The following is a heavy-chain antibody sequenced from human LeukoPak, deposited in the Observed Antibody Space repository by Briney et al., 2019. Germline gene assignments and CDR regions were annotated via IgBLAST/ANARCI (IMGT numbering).Heavy chain of an antibody. Sequence: TSETLSLTCAVYGGSFSGYYWSWIRQPPGKGLEWIGEINHSGSTNYNPSLKSRVTIPVDTSKNQFSLKLSSVTAADTAVYYCSRGRRYSSSWYSDYWGQGTLVTVSS. J-gene: IGHJ4*02. CDR3: SRGRRYSSSWYSDY. CDR1: GGSFSGYY. V-gene: IGHV4-34*01. D-gene: IGHD6-13*01. CDR2: INHSGST.